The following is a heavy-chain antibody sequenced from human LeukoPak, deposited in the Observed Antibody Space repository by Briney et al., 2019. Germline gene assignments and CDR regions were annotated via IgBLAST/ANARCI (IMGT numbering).Heavy chain of an antibody. V-gene: IGHV3-64*01. D-gene: IGHD2-2*01. Sequence: GGSLTLSCAASGLTLSSYAMHWVRQAPGKALEYVSAISSNGGSTYYANSVKGRFTISRDNSKNTLYLQMGSLRADDMAEYYCARGDIVVVPAALDYWGQGTLVTVSS. CDR2: ISSNGGST. CDR1: GLTLSSYA. CDR3: ARGDIVVVPAALDY. J-gene: IGHJ4*02.